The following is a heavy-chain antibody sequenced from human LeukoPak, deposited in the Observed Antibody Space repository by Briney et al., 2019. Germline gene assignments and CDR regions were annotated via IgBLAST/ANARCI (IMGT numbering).Heavy chain of an antibody. CDR1: GFPFSSYA. Sequence: QPGSSLRLSCAASGFPFSSYAMHWVRKAPGKGLEWVAVISYDGRNKYYADSVKGRFTISRDNSKNTLYLQMNSLRAEDTAVYYCARSLSGYGNYYYGMDVWGQGTTVTVSS. J-gene: IGHJ6*02. CDR3: ARSLSGYGNYYYGMDV. D-gene: IGHD5-12*01. CDR2: ISYDGRNK. V-gene: IGHV3-30-3*01.